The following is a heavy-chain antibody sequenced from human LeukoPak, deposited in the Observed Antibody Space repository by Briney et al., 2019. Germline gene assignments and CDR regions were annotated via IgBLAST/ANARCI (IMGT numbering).Heavy chain of an antibody. D-gene: IGHD4-17*01. CDR3: ARGYYGDSSHFNWFDP. Sequence: PGGSLRLSCVASRFQFSSYAMSWVRQAPGKGLEWVSVISGSGGSTYYADSVKGRFTISRDNSKNTLYLQMNSLRAEDTAVYYCARGYYGDSSHFNWFDPWGQGTLVTVSS. CDR1: RFQFSSYA. V-gene: IGHV3-23*01. CDR2: ISGSGGST. J-gene: IGHJ5*02.